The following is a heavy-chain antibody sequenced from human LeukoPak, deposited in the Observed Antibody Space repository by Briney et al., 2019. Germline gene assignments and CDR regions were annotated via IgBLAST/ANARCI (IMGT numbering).Heavy chain of an antibody. CDR3: ARRYPYDFWSGYDAFDI. Sequence: SETLSLTCTVSGGSISSYYWSWIRQPPGKGLEWIGYIYYSGSTNYNPSLKSRVTISVDTSKNQFSLKLSSVTAADTAVYYCARRYPYDFWSGYDAFDIWGQGTMVTVSS. D-gene: IGHD3-3*01. CDR2: IYYSGST. V-gene: IGHV4-59*08. CDR1: GGSISSYY. J-gene: IGHJ3*02.